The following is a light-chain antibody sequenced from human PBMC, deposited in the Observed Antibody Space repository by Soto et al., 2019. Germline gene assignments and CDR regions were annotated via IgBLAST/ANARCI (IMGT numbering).Light chain of an antibody. CDR2: YNN. CDR1: DSNIGSNS. J-gene: IGLJ1*01. CDR3: AAWDDSLRACV. Sequence: QSVLTQEPSASGTAGQGVTISCSGSDSNIGSNSVYWYQHPPKTAPKLLIYYNNQRPSGVPDRFSGSRSGTSASLAISGIRSEDEADYYCAAWDDSLRACVFGTGTKVTVL. V-gene: IGLV1-47*02.